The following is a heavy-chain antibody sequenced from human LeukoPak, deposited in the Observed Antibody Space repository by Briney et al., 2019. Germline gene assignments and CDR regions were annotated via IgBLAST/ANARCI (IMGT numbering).Heavy chain of an antibody. CDR1: GYSISSGYY. Sequence: SSETLSLTCTVSGYSISSGYYWGWIRQPPGKGLEWIGSIYHSGSTYYNPSLKSRVTISVDTSKNQFSLKLSSVTAADTAVYYCARDMQEYSSGWYAFDIWGQGTMVTVSS. V-gene: IGHV4-38-2*02. D-gene: IGHD6-19*01. J-gene: IGHJ3*02. CDR2: IYHSGST. CDR3: ARDMQEYSSGWYAFDI.